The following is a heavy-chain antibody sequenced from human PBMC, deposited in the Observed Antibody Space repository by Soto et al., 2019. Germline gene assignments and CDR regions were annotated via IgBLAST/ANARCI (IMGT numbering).Heavy chain of an antibody. CDR3: ARDHVGYSSGWYESYYSDIDV. CDR1: GYTFTSYG. CDR2: ISACNGNT. Sequence: QVQLVQSGAEVKKPGASVKVSCKASGYTFTSYGIRWVRQAPGQRLEWMGWISACNGNTNYAQKLQGRVTMTTDTATSTAYMELRSLRTDDTAVYYCARDHVGYSSGWYESYYSDIDVWGQGTMVTVSS. V-gene: IGHV1-18*04. D-gene: IGHD6-19*01. J-gene: IGHJ6*02.